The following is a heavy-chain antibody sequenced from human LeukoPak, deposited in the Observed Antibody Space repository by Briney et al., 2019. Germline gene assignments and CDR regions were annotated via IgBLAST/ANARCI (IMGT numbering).Heavy chain of an antibody. J-gene: IGHJ4*02. CDR1: GYTFNGYY. CDR2: INPNSGGT. D-gene: IGHD4-11*01. V-gene: IGHV1-2*02. Sequence: ASVKVSCKASGYTFNGYYLHWVRQAPGQGLELMGWINPNSGGTNYAQKFQGRVTMTRYTSISTAYMELSRLRSDDTAVYYCARWMTTVITPDYWGQGTLVTVSS. CDR3: ARWMTTVITPDY.